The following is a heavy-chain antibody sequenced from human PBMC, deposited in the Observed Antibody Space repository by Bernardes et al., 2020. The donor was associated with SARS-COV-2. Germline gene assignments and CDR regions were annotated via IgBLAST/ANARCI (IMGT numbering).Heavy chain of an antibody. V-gene: IGHV3-9*01. Sequence: GGSLRLSCAASGFTFDDYAMNWVRQAPGKGLEWVSGISWNSGSIGYADSVKGRFTISRDNAKNSLYLQMNSLRAEDTALYYCAKNVEGRLLWFGELPYYFDYWGQGTLVTVSS. J-gene: IGHJ4*02. CDR1: GFTFDDYA. D-gene: IGHD3-10*01. CDR2: ISWNSGSI. CDR3: AKNVEGRLLWFGELPYYFDY.